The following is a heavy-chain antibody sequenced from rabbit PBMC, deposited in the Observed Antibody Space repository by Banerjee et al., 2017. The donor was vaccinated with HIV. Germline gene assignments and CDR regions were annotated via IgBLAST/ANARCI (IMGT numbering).Heavy chain of an antibody. Sequence: QEQLEESGGDLVKPGASLTLTCTASGFSFSSSCYMCWVRQAPGKGLEWIACIDAGSSGSTYYASWAKGRFTISKTSSTTVTLQMTSLTAADTATYFCARGLDGYAAYVYATWGPGTLVTVS. J-gene: IGHJ4*01. CDR3: ARGLDGYAAYVYAT. D-gene: IGHD6-1*01. CDR2: IDAGSSGST. CDR1: GFSFSSSCY. V-gene: IGHV1S45*01.